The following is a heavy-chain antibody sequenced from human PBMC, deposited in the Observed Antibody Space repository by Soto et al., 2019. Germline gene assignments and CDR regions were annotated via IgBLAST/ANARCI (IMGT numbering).Heavy chain of an antibody. D-gene: IGHD1-1*01. V-gene: IGHV1-69*12. CDR2: IIPIFGTA. Sequence: QFQLVQSGAEVKMPGSSVKVSCKASGGTFSSYAISWVRQAPGQGLEWMGGIIPIFGTANYAQKFQGRVTITADESTSTAYMELSSMRSEDTAVYYCASVKWEHPRWFDPWGQGTLVTVSS. J-gene: IGHJ5*02. CDR1: GGTFSSYA. CDR3: ASVKWEHPRWFDP.